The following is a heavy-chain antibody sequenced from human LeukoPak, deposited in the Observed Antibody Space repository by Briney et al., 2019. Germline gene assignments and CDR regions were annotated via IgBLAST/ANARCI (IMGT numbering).Heavy chain of an antibody. CDR3: ARLNSYGAAFDY. J-gene: IGHJ4*02. V-gene: IGHV3-33*01. CDR2: IWYDGSNK. CDR1: GFTFSSYG. Sequence: PGGSLRLSCAASGFTFSSYGMHWVRQAPGKGLEWVAVIWYDGSNKYYADSVKGRFTISRDNSKNTLYLQMNSLRAEDTAVYYCARLNSYGAAFDYWGQGTLVTVSS. D-gene: IGHD5-18*01.